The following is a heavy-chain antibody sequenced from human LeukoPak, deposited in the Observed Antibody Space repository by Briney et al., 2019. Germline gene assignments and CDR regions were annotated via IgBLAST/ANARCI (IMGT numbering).Heavy chain of an antibody. D-gene: IGHD2-8*02. CDR1: GFTFSDYY. J-gene: IGHJ4*02. Sequence: GGSLRLSCAASGFTFSDYYMTWFRQAPGKGLEWISYITSSGTTVYYADSVRGRFTISRDNSKSTLSLQMNSLRAEDTAIYYCATYRQVLLPFESWGQGTLVTVSS. V-gene: IGHV3-11*01. CDR3: ATYRQVLLPFES. CDR2: ITSSGTTV.